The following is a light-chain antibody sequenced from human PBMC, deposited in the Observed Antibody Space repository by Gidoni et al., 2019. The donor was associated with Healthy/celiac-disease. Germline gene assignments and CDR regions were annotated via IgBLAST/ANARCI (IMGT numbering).Light chain of an antibody. CDR3: QQYGSSPL. Sequence: CRASQSVSSSYLAWYQQRPGQTPSVLIYGASSRATCLPDRFSGSGSVTDFTLTISRLEPEDFAVYYCQQYGSSPLFXQXTKLEIK. CDR1: QSVSSSY. J-gene: IGKJ2*01. V-gene: IGKV3-20*01. CDR2: GAS.